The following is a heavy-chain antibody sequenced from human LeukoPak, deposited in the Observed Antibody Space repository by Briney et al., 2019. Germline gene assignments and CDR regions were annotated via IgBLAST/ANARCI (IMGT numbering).Heavy chain of an antibody. CDR3: ATGGKLADYHARGYFDP. J-gene: IGHJ4*02. CDR1: GFTFSSSA. V-gene: IGHV3-23*01. CDR2: ISNNGGYT. Sequence: GGSLRLSCAASGFTFSSSAMSWVRQAPGKGLEWVSAISNNGGYTYYADSVQGRFTISRDNSKSTLCLQMNSLRAEDTAVYYCATGGKLADYHARGYFDPWGQGTLVTVSS. D-gene: IGHD4-11*01.